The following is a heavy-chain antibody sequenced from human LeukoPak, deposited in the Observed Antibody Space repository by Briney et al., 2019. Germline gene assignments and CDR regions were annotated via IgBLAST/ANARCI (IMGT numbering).Heavy chain of an antibody. Sequence: GGSLRLSCAASGFTFSDYTMTWVRQAPGKGLEWVATMSASGHSSYYAESVKGCFRISRDNSKSTLYLQMNSLRAEDTATYYCAKNRDEVVRFGELEGDWLDPWGQGTPVSVSS. CDR1: GFTFSDYT. V-gene: IGHV3-23*01. CDR2: MSASGHSS. CDR3: AKNRDEVVRFGELEGDWLDP. J-gene: IGHJ5*02. D-gene: IGHD3-10*01.